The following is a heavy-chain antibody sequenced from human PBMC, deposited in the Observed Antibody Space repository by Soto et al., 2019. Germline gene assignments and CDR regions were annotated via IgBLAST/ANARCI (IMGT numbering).Heavy chain of an antibody. Sequence: SVKVSCKASGFTFTSSAMQWVRQARGQRLEWIGWIVVGSGNTNYAQKFQERVTITRDMSTSTAYMELSSLRSEDTAVYYCAANQEKLWFGEEYYYGMDVSGQGTTLTISS. CDR1: GFTFTSSA. CDR2: IVVGSGNT. V-gene: IGHV1-58*02. D-gene: IGHD3-10*01. CDR3: AANQEKLWFGEEYYYGMDV. J-gene: IGHJ6*02.